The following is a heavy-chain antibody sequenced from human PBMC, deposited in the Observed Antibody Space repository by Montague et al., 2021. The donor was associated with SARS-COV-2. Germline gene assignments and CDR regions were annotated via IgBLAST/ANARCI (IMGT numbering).Heavy chain of an antibody. CDR3: ARQLPSYCATNKCYPYYFDG. CDR2: LFHIDTA. V-gene: IGHV4-61*03. D-gene: IGHD2-8*01. Sequence: SETLSLTCTVSDGSVIGTYPHWHWVRQSPGRGLEWIGGYLFHIDTADYNASLRSRVSFSMDTSKNHFSLSLSSATVADTAVYFCARQLPSYCATNKCYPYYFDGWGQGALVTVSS. CDR1: DGSVIGTYPH. J-gene: IGHJ4*02.